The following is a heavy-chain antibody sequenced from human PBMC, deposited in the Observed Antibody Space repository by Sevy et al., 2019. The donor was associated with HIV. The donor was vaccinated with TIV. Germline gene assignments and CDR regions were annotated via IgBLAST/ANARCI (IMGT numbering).Heavy chain of an antibody. D-gene: IGHD2-15*01. Sequence: SETLSLTCTVSGGSISSGGYYWSWIRQHPGKGREWIGYIYYGGSTYYNPSLKGRVTISVDTSKNQFSLKLSSVTAADTAVYYCARVSRDRYCSGFDFWGQGTLVTVSS. CDR2: IYYGGST. CDR1: GGSISSGGYY. CDR3: ARVSRDRYCSGFDF. J-gene: IGHJ4*02. V-gene: IGHV4-31*03.